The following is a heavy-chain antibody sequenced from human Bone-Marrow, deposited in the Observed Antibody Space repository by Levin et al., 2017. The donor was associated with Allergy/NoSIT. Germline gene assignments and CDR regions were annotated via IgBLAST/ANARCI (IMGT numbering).Heavy chain of an antibody. J-gene: IGHJ4*02. CDR2: ISSIGSTL. Sequence: GESLKISCVASGFTFGDYYMSWIRQTPGKGLEWLAYISSIGSTLYYADSVKGRFTISRDNTQNAVYLQMNSLRAEDSALFYCARMSRSGYDLDYWGQGTLVSVSS. V-gene: IGHV3-11*01. CDR1: GFTFGDYY. D-gene: IGHD5-12*01. CDR3: ARMSRSGYDLDY.